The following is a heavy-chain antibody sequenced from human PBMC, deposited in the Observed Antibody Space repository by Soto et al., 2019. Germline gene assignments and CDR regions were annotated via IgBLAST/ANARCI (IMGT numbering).Heavy chain of an antibody. V-gene: IGHV1-8*01. CDR2: MNPKTGNT. Sequence: QEQLVQSGAEVKKPGAPVKVSCKASGYTFTNYNINWVRQATGQGLEWMGWMNPKTGNTGYAEKFQGRVTMTRNSSINTACMELSGLRSEDTAVYYCAREAASDPSFYYHYMDVWGKGTTVTVSS. D-gene: IGHD6-25*01. CDR3: AREAASDPSFYYHYMDV. CDR1: GYTFTNYN. J-gene: IGHJ6*03.